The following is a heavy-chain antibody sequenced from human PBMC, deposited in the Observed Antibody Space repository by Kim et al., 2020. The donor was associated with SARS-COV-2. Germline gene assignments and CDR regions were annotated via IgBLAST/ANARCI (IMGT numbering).Heavy chain of an antibody. J-gene: IGHJ4*02. CDR1: GYTFTSYG. V-gene: IGHV1-18*04. D-gene: IGHD2-15*01. CDR2: ISAYNGNT. Sequence: ASVKVSCKASGYTFTSYGISWVRQAPGQGLEWMGWISAYNGNTNYAQKLQGRVTMTTDTSTSTAYMGLRSLRSDDTAVYYCAREEVVVVAATFFDYWGQGTLVTVSS. CDR3: AREEVVVVAATFFDY.